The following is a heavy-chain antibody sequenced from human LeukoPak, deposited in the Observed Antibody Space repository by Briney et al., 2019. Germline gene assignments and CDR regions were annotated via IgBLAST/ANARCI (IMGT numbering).Heavy chain of an antibody. CDR1: GYTFTSYD. Sequence: ASVKVSCKASGYTFTSYDINWVRQATGQGLEWMGWMNPNSGSTGYAQKFQGRVTMTRNTSISTTYMELSSLRSEDTAVYYCARGTYYDFWSGYSHNWFGPWGQGTLVTVSS. CDR2: MNPNSGST. D-gene: IGHD3-3*01. CDR3: ARGTYYDFWSGYSHNWFGP. J-gene: IGHJ5*02. V-gene: IGHV1-8*01.